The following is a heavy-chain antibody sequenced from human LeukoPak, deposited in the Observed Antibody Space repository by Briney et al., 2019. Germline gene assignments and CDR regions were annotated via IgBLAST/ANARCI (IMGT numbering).Heavy chain of an antibody. CDR3: ARAPAYCCSTSCHFDY. CDR2: ISYDGSNK. D-gene: IGHD2-2*01. V-gene: IGHV3-30*04. Sequence: HPGGSLRLSCAASGFTFSSYAMHWVRQAPGKGLEWVAVISYDGSNKYYADSVKGRFTISRDNSKNTLYLQMNSLRAEDTAVYYCARAPAYCCSTSCHFDYWGQGTLVTVSS. CDR1: GFTFSSYA. J-gene: IGHJ4*02.